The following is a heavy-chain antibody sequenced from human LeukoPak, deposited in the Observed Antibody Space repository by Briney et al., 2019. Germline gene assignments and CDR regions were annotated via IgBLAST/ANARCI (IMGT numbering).Heavy chain of an antibody. CDR2: IKSKTDGGTT. D-gene: IGHD3-22*01. J-gene: IGHJ3*02. CDR1: GFTFSSAW. V-gene: IGHV3-15*01. CDR3: TTGTYYDSSGYSDAFDI. Sequence: GGSLRLSCAASGFTFSSAWMSWVRQAPGKGLEWVGRIKSKTDGGTTDYAAPVKGRFTILRDDSKNTLYLQMNSLKTEDTAVYYCTTGTYYDSSGYSDAFDIWGQGTMVTVSS.